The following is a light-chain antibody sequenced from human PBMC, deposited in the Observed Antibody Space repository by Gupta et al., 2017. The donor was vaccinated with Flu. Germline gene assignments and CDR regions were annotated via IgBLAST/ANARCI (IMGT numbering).Light chain of an antibody. CDR3: STWDDRLKVWG. Sequence: QSGLTQPPSASGPLGERFTISCSRSGSNIGSNTLIWFQQLPGAAPKVLMYGEDQRPSGVPERFSCSRSGTPASLVISVLTSDEEAEFFGSTWDDRLKVWGLGGGTKLTVL. CDR2: GED. CDR1: GSNIGSNT. J-gene: IGLJ3*02. V-gene: IGLV1-44*01.